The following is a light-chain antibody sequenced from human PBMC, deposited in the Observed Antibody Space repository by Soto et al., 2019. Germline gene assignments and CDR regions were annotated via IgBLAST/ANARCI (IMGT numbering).Light chain of an antibody. V-gene: IGKV3-20*01. CDR2: GAS. CDR1: QSVSSSY. Sequence: EIVLTQSPGTLSLSPGERATLSCRASQSVSSSYVAWYQQKPGQAPRLLIYGASSRATGIPDRFSGSGSGTDFSITISRLETAAFAVYSCQKYGPLPPKTFGQRTTV. J-gene: IGKJ1*01. CDR3: QKYGPLPPKT.